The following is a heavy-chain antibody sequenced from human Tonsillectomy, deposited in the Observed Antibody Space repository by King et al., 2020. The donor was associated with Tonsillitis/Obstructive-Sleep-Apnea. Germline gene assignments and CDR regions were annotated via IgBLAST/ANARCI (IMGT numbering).Heavy chain of an antibody. CDR2: IYHSGTT. V-gene: IGHV4-61*08. Sequence: PLQESGPGLVKPSETLSLICSVSGGSVSSAGYYWSWIRQPPGKGLEWIGYIYHSGTTAYNPSLKSRVTISIDTSKNQFSLELTSVTAADTAVYYCARVVDVWGKGTTVIVSS. CDR3: ARVVDV. CDR1: GGSVSSAGYY. J-gene: IGHJ6*04.